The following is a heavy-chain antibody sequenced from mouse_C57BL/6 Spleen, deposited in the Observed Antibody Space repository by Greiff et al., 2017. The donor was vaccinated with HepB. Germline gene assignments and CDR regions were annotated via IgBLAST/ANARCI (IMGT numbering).Heavy chain of an antibody. D-gene: IGHD2-3*01. V-gene: IGHV1-42*01. Sequence: EVKLVESGPELVKPGASVKISCKASGYSFTGYYMNWVKQSPEKSLEWIGEINPSTGGTTYNQKFKAKATLTVDKSSSTAYMQLKSLTSEDSAVYYCARGDGYSLDYWGQGTTLTVSS. CDR2: INPSTGGT. CDR3: ARGDGYSLDY. CDR1: GYSFTGYY. J-gene: IGHJ2*01.